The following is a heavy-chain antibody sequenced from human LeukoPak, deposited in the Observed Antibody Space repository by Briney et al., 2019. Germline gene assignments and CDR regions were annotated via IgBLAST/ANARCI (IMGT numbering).Heavy chain of an antibody. CDR3: ARQDYYDSSGYYYGY. CDR1: GGTFSSYA. D-gene: IGHD3-22*01. V-gene: IGHV1-69*04. CDR2: IIPILGIA. Sequence: SVKVPCKASGGTFSSYAISWVRQAPGQGLEWMGRIIPILGIANYAQKFQGRVTITADKSTSTAYMELSSLRSEDTAVYYCARQDYYDSSGYYYGYWGQGTLVTVSS. J-gene: IGHJ4*02.